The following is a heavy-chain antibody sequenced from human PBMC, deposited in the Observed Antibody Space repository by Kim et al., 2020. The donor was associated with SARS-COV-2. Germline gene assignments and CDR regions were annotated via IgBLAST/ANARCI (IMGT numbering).Heavy chain of an antibody. CDR3: ARENIVVVVAATRQHYYYYGMDV. D-gene: IGHD2-15*01. Sequence: GGSLRLSCAASGFTFSSYWMHWVRQAPGKGLVWVSRINSDGSSTSYADSVKGRFTISRDNAKNTLYLQMNSLRAEDTAVYYCARENIVVVVAATRQHYYYYGMDVWGQGTTVTVSS. V-gene: IGHV3-74*01. J-gene: IGHJ6*02. CDR1: GFTFSSYW. CDR2: INSDGSST.